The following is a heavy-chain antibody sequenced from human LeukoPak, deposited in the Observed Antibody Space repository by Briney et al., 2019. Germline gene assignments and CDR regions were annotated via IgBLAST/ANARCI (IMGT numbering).Heavy chain of an antibody. CDR2: IWHDGTNE. Sequence: GGSLRLSCAASGFTFNSYAMHWVRQAPGKGLEWVAYIWHDGTNEHYADSVKGRFTISIDNSDNTAHLQMNSLRAEDTALYYCARDLYCSGSTCYRAFDIWGQGTLVTVSS. J-gene: IGHJ3*02. CDR3: ARDLYCSGSTCYRAFDI. D-gene: IGHD2-15*01. V-gene: IGHV3-33*08. CDR1: GFTFNSYA.